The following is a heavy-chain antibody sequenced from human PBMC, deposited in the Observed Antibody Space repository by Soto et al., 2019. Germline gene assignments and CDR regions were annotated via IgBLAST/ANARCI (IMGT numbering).Heavy chain of an antibody. J-gene: IGHJ5*02. Sequence: RASVKVFCKASGYSFIDYYIHWVRQAPGQGLEWMGWISPRSGGTNYAQKFRGRVTITSDTSINTAYMELTSLSSDDTAVYYCTKKGGGPFPFDPWGQGTRVTVSS. D-gene: IGHD3-10*01. CDR1: GYSFIDYY. CDR2: ISPRSGGT. V-gene: IGHV1-2*02. CDR3: TKKGGGPFPFDP.